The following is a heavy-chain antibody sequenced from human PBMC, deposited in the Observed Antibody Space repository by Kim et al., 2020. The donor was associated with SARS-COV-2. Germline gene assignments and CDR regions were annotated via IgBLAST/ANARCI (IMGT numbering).Heavy chain of an antibody. V-gene: IGHV4-39*01. CDR2: IYYSGST. CDR3: ARPKPDSSDYDDAFDI. Sequence: SETLSLTCTVSGGSISSSSYYWGWIRQPPGKGLEWIGSIYYSGSTYYNPSLKSRVTISVDTSKNQFSLKLSSVTAADTAVYYCARPKPDSSDYDDAFDIWGQGTMVTVSS. J-gene: IGHJ3*02. CDR1: GGSISSSSYY. D-gene: IGHD3-22*01.